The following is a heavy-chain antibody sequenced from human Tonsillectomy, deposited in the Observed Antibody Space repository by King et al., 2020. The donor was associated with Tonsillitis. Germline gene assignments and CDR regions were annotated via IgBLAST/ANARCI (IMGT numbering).Heavy chain of an antibody. CDR2: IYYSGST. D-gene: IGHD5-18*01. CDR1: GGSISSYY. V-gene: IGHV4-59*01. J-gene: IGHJ5*02. CDR3: ARXVGXXXSYGXGDWFDP. Sequence: VQLQESGPGLVKPSETLSLTCTVSGGSISSYYWSWIRQPPGKGLEWIGYIYYSGSTNYNPPLKSRVTISVDTSKNQFSLKLSSVTAADTAVYYCARXVGXXXSYGXGDWFDPWGQGTLVTVSS.